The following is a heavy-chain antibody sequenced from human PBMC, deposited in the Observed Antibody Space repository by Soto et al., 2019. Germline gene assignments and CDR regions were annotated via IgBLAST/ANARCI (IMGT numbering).Heavy chain of an antibody. CDR1: GFTFSSYA. J-gene: IGHJ3*02. D-gene: IGHD1-7*01. CDR3: AKDAAGMGELRSGSFDI. CDR2: ISGSGGST. Sequence: GGSLRLSCAASGFTFSSYAMSWVRQAPGKGLEWVSAISGSGGSTYYADSVKGRFTISRDNSKNTLYLQMNSLRAEDTAVYYCAKDAAGMGELRSGSFDIWGQGTMVTVSS. V-gene: IGHV3-23*01.